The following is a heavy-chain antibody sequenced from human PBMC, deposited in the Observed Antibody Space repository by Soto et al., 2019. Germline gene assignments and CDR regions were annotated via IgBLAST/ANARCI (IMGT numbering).Heavy chain of an antibody. CDR2: IIPIFGTA. Sequence: PVKGACKSAGGTLSVYPISRRRQAPGQGLEWMGGIIPIFGTANYAQKFQGRVTITADESTSTAYMELSSLRSEDTAVYYCARADSSGPSTLYWYFDLWGRGTLVTVSS. CDR1: GGTLSVYP. J-gene: IGHJ2*01. D-gene: IGHD3-22*01. V-gene: IGHV1-69*13. CDR3: ARADSSGPSTLYWYFDL.